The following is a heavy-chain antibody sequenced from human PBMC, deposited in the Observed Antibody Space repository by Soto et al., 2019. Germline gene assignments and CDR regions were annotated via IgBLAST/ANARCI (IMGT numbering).Heavy chain of an antibody. CDR2: ISSSSSTI. CDR3: ARRSYGSRPISYGMDV. Sequence: HPGGSLRLSCAASGFTFSSYSMNWVRQAPGKGLEWVSYISSSSSTIYYADSVKGRFTISRDNAKNSLYLQMNSLRDEDTAVYYCARRSYGSRPISYGMDVWGQGTTVTVSS. V-gene: IGHV3-48*02. CDR1: GFTFSSYS. J-gene: IGHJ6*02. D-gene: IGHD5-18*01.